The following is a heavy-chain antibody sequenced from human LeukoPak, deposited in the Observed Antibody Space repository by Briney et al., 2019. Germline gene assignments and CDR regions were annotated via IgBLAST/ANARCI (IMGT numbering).Heavy chain of an antibody. Sequence: SETLSLTCAVYGGSFSGYYWSWIRQPPGKGLEWIGEINHSGSTNYNPSLKSRVTISVDTSKNQFSLKLSSVTAADTAVYYCARSMGLLWFGELRGLYYFDYWGQRTLVTVSS. V-gene: IGHV4-34*01. CDR1: GGSFSGYY. D-gene: IGHD3-10*01. CDR3: ARSMGLLWFGELRGLYYFDY. CDR2: INHSGST. J-gene: IGHJ4*02.